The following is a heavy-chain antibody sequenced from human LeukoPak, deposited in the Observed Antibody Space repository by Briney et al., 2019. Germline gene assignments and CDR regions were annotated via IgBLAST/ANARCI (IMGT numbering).Heavy chain of an antibody. D-gene: IGHD5-24*01. CDR3: AKDPFRDGYSPHYFEY. V-gene: IGHV3-7*01. Sequence: GGSLRLSCAASEFTLSNYWMTWVRQAPGKGLEWVANIKKDGSEKYYVDAVKGRFTISRDNTKNSVYLQMNSLRAEDTAVYYCAKDPFRDGYSPHYFEYWGQGTLVTVSS. CDR2: IKKDGSEK. CDR1: EFTLSNYW. J-gene: IGHJ4*02.